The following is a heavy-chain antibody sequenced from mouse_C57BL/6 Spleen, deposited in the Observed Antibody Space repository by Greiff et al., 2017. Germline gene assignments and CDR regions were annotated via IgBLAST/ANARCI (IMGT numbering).Heavy chain of an antibody. J-gene: IGHJ2*01. D-gene: IGHD1-1*01. Sequence: QVQLQQPGAELVKPGASVKMSCKASGYTFTSYWITWVKQRPGQGLEWIGDIYPGSGSTNYTEKFKSKATLTVDTSSSTAYLQLSSLTSEDSAVYYCASARYCYGSRGDFWGKGTTLTVSS. CDR2: IYPGSGST. CDR1: GYTFTSYW. V-gene: IGHV1-55*01. CDR3: ASARYCYGSRGDF.